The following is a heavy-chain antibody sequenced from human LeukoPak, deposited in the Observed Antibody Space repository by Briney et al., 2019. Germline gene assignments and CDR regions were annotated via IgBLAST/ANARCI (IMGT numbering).Heavy chain of an antibody. Sequence: GASVKVSCKASGYTFTSYGISWVRQAPGQGLEWMGWISAYNGNTNYAQKLQGRVTMTTDTSTSTAYMELRSLRSDDTAVYYCARAHTDYGDSHYFDYWGQGTLVTVSS. D-gene: IGHD4-17*01. CDR3: ARAHTDYGDSHYFDY. J-gene: IGHJ4*02. CDR1: GYTFTSYG. CDR2: ISAYNGNT. V-gene: IGHV1-18*01.